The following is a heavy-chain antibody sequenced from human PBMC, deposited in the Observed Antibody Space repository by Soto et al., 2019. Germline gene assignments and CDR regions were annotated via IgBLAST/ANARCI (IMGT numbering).Heavy chain of an antibody. CDR3: ARVLTMVNYYYYGMDV. Sequence: TLSLTCAVYGGSFSGYYWSWIRQPPGKGLEWIGEITHSGSTNYNPSLKSRLTISVDTSKNQFSLKLSSVTAADTAVYYCARVLTMVNYYYYGMDVWGQGTTVTVSS. V-gene: IGHV4-34*01. CDR1: GGSFSGYY. D-gene: IGHD4-17*01. J-gene: IGHJ6*02. CDR2: ITHSGST.